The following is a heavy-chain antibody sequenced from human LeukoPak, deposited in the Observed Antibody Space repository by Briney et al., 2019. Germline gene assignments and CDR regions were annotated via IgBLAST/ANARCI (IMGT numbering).Heavy chain of an antibody. CDR3: ARVPVFGGSYFDY. V-gene: IGHV4-59*01. CDR2: IYYSGST. Sequence: PSETLSLTCTGSGGSISSYYWSWIRQPPGKGLEWIGYIYYSGSTHYNPPLKSRVTISVDTSKNQFSLKLSSVTGADTVVYYCARVPVFGGSYFDYWGQGTLVTVSS. J-gene: IGHJ4*02. CDR1: GGSISSYY. D-gene: IGHD3-16*01.